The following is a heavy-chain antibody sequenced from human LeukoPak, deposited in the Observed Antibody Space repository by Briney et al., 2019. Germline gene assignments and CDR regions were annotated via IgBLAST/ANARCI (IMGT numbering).Heavy chain of an antibody. CDR3: VREKGYTSDWSNRWFDC. J-gene: IGHJ4*02. CDR1: GDSVSSNSAA. D-gene: IGHD6-19*01. V-gene: IGHV6-1*01. CDR2: TYYRSKWYN. Sequence: SQTLSLTCGISGDSVSSNSAAWNWIRQSPSRGLEWLGRTYYRSKWYNAYAVSVKSRLTINPDTSKNQFSLQLNSVTPEDTAVYYCVREKGYTSDWSNRWFDCWGQGTLVTVSS.